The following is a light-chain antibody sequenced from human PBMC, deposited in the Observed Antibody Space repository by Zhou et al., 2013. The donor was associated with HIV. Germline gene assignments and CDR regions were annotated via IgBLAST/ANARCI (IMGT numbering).Light chain of an antibody. Sequence: DIQMTQSPSSLSASVGDRVTITCRASQSISSYLNWYQQKPGKAPKLLIYAASSLQSGVPSRFGGSGSGTDFTLTISSLQPEDFATYYCQQYNSYPLTFGGGTKVEIK. CDR3: QQYNSYPLT. V-gene: IGKV1-39*01. CDR1: QSISSY. J-gene: IGKJ4*01. CDR2: AAS.